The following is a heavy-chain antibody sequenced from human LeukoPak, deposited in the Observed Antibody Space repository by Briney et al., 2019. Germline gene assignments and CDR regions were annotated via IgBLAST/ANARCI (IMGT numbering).Heavy chain of an antibody. Sequence: GGSLRLSCAASGFTFSSYAMHWVRQAPGKGLEWVAVISYDGSNKYYADSVKGRFTISRDNSKNTLYLQMNSLRAEDTAVYYCARVRTGTTYDAFDIWGQGTMVTVSS. D-gene: IGHD1-7*01. CDR1: GFTFSSYA. J-gene: IGHJ3*02. V-gene: IGHV3-30*04. CDR3: ARVRTGTTYDAFDI. CDR2: ISYDGSNK.